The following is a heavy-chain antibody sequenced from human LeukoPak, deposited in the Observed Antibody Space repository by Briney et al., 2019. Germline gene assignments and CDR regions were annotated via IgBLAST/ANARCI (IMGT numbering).Heavy chain of an antibody. CDR3: ARADYSSTWSHDYYYMDV. CDR2: IYHSGST. Sequence: SETLSLTCTVSGYSISSGYYWGWIRQPPGKRLEWIGSIYHSGSTYYNPSLKSRVTISVDTSKNQFSLRLSSVTAADTAVYYCARADYSSTWSHDYYYMDVWGKGTTVTVSS. CDR1: GYSISSGYY. J-gene: IGHJ6*03. D-gene: IGHD6-13*01. V-gene: IGHV4-38-2*02.